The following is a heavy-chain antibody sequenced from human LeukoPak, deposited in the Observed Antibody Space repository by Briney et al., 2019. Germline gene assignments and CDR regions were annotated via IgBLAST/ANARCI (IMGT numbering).Heavy chain of an antibody. CDR2: IYYSGST. Sequence: PSETLSLTCTVSGGSISSYYWSWIRQPPGKGLEWIGYIYYSGSTNYNPSLKSRVTISVDTSKDQFSLKLSSVTAADTAVYYCARGPTTYYYDSSGYYPYYFDYWGQGTLVTVSS. J-gene: IGHJ4*02. CDR3: ARGPTTYYYDSSGYYPYYFDY. V-gene: IGHV4-59*01. CDR1: GGSISSYY. D-gene: IGHD3-22*01.